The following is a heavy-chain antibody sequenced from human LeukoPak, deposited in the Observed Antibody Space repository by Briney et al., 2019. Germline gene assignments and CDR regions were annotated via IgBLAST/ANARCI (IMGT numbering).Heavy chain of an antibody. CDR3: ARDRSTVTTFDY. Sequence: GGSLRLSCAASGFTFSTYTMNWVPQAPGKGLECVSSISSSSSYIYYADSVRARFTISRDNAKNSLYLQVNSLRADDTAVYYCARDRSTVTTFDYWGQGTLVTVSS. CDR2: ISSSSSYI. V-gene: IGHV3-21*01. D-gene: IGHD4-17*01. J-gene: IGHJ4*02. CDR1: GFTFSTYT.